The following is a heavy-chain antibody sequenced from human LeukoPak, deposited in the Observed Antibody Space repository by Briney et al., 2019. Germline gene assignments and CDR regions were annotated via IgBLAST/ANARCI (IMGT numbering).Heavy chain of an antibody. CDR2: ISSSSSYI. Sequence: KTGGSLRLSCAASGFTFSSYSMNWVRQAPGKGLEWVSSISSSSSYIYYADSVKGRFTISRDNAKNSLYLQMNSLRAEDTAVYYCARDRDYYYYIDVWGKGTTVTVSS. D-gene: IGHD5-24*01. CDR3: ARDRDYYYYIDV. CDR1: GFTFSSYS. V-gene: IGHV3-21*01. J-gene: IGHJ6*03.